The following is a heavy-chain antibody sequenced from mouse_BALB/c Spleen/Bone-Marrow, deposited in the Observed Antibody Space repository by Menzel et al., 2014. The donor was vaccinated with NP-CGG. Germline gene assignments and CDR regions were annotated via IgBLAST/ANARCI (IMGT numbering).Heavy chain of an antibody. Sequence: VQLVESGAELVRPGSSVKISCKASGYAFSSYWMNWVQQTPGQGLEWIGQIYPGDGDINYNEKFKGKATLTADKSSGTAYMQFNSLTSEASAVYFCSWGNFDFESWFAYWGQGTLVTVSS. V-gene: IGHV1-80*01. CDR1: GYAFSSYW. D-gene: IGHD2-4*01. J-gene: IGHJ3*01. CDR2: IYPGDGDI. CDR3: SWGNFDFESWFAY.